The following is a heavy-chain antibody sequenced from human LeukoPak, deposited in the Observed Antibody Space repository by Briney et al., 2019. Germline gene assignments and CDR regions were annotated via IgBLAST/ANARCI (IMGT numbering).Heavy chain of an antibody. CDR3: ARGSSGYYSSAFDY. V-gene: IGHV1-18*01. CDR2: ISAYNGNT. CDR1: GYTFTSYD. D-gene: IGHD3-22*01. Sequence: ASVKVSCKASGYTFTSYDINWVRQATGQGLEWMGWISAYNGNTNYAQKLQGRVTMTTDTSTSTAYMELRSLRSDDTAVYYCARGSSGYYSSAFDYWGQGTLVTVSS. J-gene: IGHJ4*02.